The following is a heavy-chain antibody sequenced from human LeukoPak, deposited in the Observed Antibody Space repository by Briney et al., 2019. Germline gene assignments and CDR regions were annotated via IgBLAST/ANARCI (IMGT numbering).Heavy chain of an antibody. J-gene: IGHJ6*03. V-gene: IGHV4-4*08. CDR1: GASISSYY. D-gene: IGHD2-15*01. CDR2: IFNSGST. CDR3: ARDAPIVVVVAATGYYYYYMDV. Sequence: SETLSLSCTVSGASISSYYWSWVRQPPGKGLEWIGYIFNSGSTNYNPSLKSRVTISVDTSKNQFSLKLSSVTAADTAVYYCARDAPIVVVVAATGYYYYYMDVWGKGTTVTISS.